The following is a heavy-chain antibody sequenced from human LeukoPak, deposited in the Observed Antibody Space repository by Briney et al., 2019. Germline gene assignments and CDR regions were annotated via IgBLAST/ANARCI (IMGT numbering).Heavy chain of an antibody. V-gene: IGHV3-30*18. D-gene: IGHD6-19*01. CDR2: ISYDGSNK. Sequence: QSGGSLRLSCAASGFDFDAYAMHWVRQAPGKGLEWVAVISYDGSNKYYADSVKGRFTISRDNSKNTLYLQMNSLRAEDTAVYYCAKDQSSGWYVGHYYYGMDVWGQGTTVTVSS. CDR1: GFDFDAYA. J-gene: IGHJ6*02. CDR3: AKDQSSGWYVGHYYYGMDV.